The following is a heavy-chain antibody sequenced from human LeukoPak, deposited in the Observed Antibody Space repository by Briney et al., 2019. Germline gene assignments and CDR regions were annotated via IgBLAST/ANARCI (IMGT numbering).Heavy chain of an antibody. CDR3: ARGQGLGYCRGGSCKSFDY. CDR1: GFAFSIYG. J-gene: IGHJ4*02. V-gene: IGHV3-30*09. Sequence: GGSLRLSCAASGFAFSIYGMDWVRQAPGKGLQWVALILYDGNNKYHADSVKGRFAIPRDNSKNTLYMQMNSLRPEDTAVYYCARGQGLGYCRGGSCKSFDYWGQGSLVTVSS. CDR2: ILYDGNNK. D-gene: IGHD2-15*01.